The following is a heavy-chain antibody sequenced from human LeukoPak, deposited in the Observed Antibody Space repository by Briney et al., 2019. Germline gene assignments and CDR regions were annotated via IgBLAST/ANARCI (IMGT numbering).Heavy chain of an antibody. Sequence: PGRSLRLSCAASGFTFSSYGMHWVRQGPGKGLEWVAVISYDGSNKYYADSVKGRFTISRDNSKNTLYLRMNSLRAEDTAVYYCAKARDSSGHQRAYFDYWGQGTLVTVSS. CDR2: ISYDGSNK. D-gene: IGHD3-22*01. CDR1: GFTFSSYG. V-gene: IGHV3-30*18. CDR3: AKARDSSGHQRAYFDY. J-gene: IGHJ4*02.